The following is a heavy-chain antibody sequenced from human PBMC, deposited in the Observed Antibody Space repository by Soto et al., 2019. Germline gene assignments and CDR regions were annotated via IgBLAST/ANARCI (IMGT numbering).Heavy chain of an antibody. V-gene: IGHV1-46*01. D-gene: IGHD3-22*01. CDR1: GYTFTSYY. Sequence: ASVKVSCKASGYTFTSYYMHWVRQAPGQGLEWMGIINPSGGSTSYAQKFQGRVTMTRDTSTSTVYMELSSLRSEDTAVYYCASLINYYDSSGYSYDYWGQGTLVTVSS. CDR3: ASLINYYDSSGYSYDY. CDR2: INPSGGST. J-gene: IGHJ4*02.